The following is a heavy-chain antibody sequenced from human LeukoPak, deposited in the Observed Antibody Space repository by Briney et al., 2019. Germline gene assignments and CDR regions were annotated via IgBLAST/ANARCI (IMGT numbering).Heavy chain of an antibody. J-gene: IGHJ4*02. V-gene: IGHV4-31*03. CDR3: ARDYYDSSGYHLLGY. D-gene: IGHD3-22*01. Sequence: PSQTLSLTCTVSGGSISSGGYYWSWIRQHPGKGLEWIGYIYYSGSTYYNPSLKSRVTISVDTSKNQFSLKLSSVIAADAAVYYCARDYYDSSGYHLLGYWGQGTLVTVSS. CDR1: GGSISSGGYY. CDR2: IYYSGST.